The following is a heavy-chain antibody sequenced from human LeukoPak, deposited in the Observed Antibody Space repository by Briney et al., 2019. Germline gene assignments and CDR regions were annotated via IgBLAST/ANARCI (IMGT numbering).Heavy chain of an antibody. J-gene: IGHJ6*03. D-gene: IGHD3-10*01. CDR2: ITGNAGNT. CDR1: GFTFSSYA. Sequence: PGGSLRLSCAASGFTFSSYAMSWVRQAPGKGLEWVSTITGNAGNTYYADSVKGRFTASRDNSRNTLYLQMNSLRAEDTAVYHCAKGGGSERNYYMDGWGKGTTVTVSS. CDR3: AKGGGSERNYYMDG. V-gene: IGHV3-23*01.